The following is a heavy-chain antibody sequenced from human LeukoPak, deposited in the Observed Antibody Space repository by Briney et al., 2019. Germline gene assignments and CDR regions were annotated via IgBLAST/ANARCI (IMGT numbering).Heavy chain of an antibody. J-gene: IGHJ4*02. D-gene: IGHD3-22*01. Sequence: SETLSLTCTVSSGSISSYYGSWIRQPLGEGLEWNGYIYYSGSTHYTTLLKSRVTISGDASKSQFSLKLSSVTAADTAVYYWARGRDSYDSSGYYYEGTIVDYWGQGTLVTVSS. CDR3: ARGRDSYDSSGYYYEGTIVDY. V-gene: IGHV4-59*01. CDR1: SGSISSYY. CDR2: IYYSGST.